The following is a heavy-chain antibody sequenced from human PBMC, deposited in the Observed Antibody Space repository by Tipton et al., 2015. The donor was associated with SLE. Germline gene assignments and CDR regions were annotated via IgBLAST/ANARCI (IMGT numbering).Heavy chain of an antibody. D-gene: IGHD5-18*01. CDR3: ARLHGYSYGLNWFDP. CDR2: IYYTGTTT. J-gene: IGHJ5*02. Sequence: TLSLTCTVSGGSVSSSSKYWAWIHQPPGKGLEWIGSIYYTGTTTYYNSFLKSRVTMSVDTSKNQFSLRLTSVIAADTAVYYCARLHGYSYGLNWFDPWGQGTLISVSS. V-gene: IGHV4-39*07. CDR1: GGSVSSSSKY.